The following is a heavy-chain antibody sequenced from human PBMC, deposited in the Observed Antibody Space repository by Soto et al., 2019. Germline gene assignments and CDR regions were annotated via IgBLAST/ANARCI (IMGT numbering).Heavy chain of an antibody. CDR2: IGSGDT. Sequence: QVQLVQSGATQEKPGASVKVSCEAFGYSFDSYAYSWVRQAPGQGLEWMGRIGSGDTNYAQKLQGRVTMTTDTYTNTAYMELRSLRPDDTALYYCARENDPYGFDLWGQGTMVTVSS. CDR1: GYSFDSYA. J-gene: IGHJ3*01. V-gene: IGHV1-18*01. CDR3: ARENDPYGFDL.